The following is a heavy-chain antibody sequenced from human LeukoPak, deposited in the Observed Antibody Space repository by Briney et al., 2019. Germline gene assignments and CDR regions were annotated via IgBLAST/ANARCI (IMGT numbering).Heavy chain of an antibody. Sequence: SETLSLTCAVSGGSISSGGYSWSWIRQPPGKGLEWIGYIYHSGSTYYNPSLKSRVTISVDRSKNQFSLKLSSVTAVDTAVYYCARTSGAYSGYDYYFDYWGQGTLVTVSS. D-gene: IGHD5-12*01. CDR3: ARTSGAYSGYDYYFDY. CDR1: GGSISSGGYS. V-gene: IGHV4-30-2*01. CDR2: IYHSGST. J-gene: IGHJ4*02.